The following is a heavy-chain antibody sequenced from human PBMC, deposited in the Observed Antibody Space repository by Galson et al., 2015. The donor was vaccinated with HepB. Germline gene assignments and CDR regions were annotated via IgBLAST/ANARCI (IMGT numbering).Heavy chain of an antibody. D-gene: IGHD3-10*01. Sequence: SLRLSCAASGFTFSSYAMHWVRQAPGKGLEWVAVISYDGSNKYYADSVKGRFTISRDNSKNTLYLQMNSLRAEDTAVYYCARDQDRQRITMVRGAWQYYYYGMDVWGQGTTVTGSS. V-gene: IGHV3-30*04. J-gene: IGHJ6*02. CDR2: ISYDGSNK. CDR3: ARDQDRQRITMVRGAWQYYYYGMDV. CDR1: GFTFSSYA.